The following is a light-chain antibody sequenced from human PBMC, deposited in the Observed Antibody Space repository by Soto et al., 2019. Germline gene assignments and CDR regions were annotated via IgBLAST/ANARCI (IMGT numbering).Light chain of an antibody. CDR1: SSNIGNNY. Sequence: QSALTQPPSVSAAPGQKVTISCSGGSSNIGNNYVSWYQQLPGTAPKLLIYDNNKRPSGIPDRFSGSKSGTSATLGITGLQTGDEAEYYCGTWDDTLGLHWVFGGGTQLTVL. V-gene: IGLV1-51*01. CDR2: DNN. J-gene: IGLJ3*02. CDR3: GTWDDTLGLHWV.